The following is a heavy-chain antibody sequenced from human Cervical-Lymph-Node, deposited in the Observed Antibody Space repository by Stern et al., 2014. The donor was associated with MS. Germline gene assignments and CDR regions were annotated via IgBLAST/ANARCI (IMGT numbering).Heavy chain of an antibody. CDR2: ISTYNGNT. CDR3: AIGAVAGTYFQH. CDR1: GYIFTSYG. V-gene: IGHV1-18*01. D-gene: IGHD6-19*01. J-gene: IGHJ1*01. Sequence: QVQLLQPGAEVKKPGASVKVSCKASGYIFTSYGIAWVRQAPGQGLEWMGWISTYNGNTNYAQKVQGRVTMTTEKSTSTAYMELRSLRSDDTAVYYCAIGAVAGTYFQHWGQGTLVTVSS.